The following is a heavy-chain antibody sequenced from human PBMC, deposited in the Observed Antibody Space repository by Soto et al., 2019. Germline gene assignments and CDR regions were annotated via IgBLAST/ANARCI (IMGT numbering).Heavy chain of an antibody. CDR1: GFTFSSYS. Sequence: EVQLVESGGGLVKPGGSLRLSCAASGFTFSSYSMNWVRQAPGNGLEWVSSISRSSSYIYYADSVKGRFTISRDNAKNSLYLQMNSLRAEDTAVYYCARYYGPSPFDYWGQGTLVTVSS. CDR3: ARYYGPSPFDY. V-gene: IGHV3-21*01. CDR2: ISRSSSYI. J-gene: IGHJ4*02. D-gene: IGHD4-17*01.